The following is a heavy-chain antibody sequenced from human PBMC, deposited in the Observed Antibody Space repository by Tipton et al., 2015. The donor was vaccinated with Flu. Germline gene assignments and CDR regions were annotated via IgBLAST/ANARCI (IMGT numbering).Heavy chain of an antibody. Sequence: SLRLSCAASGFTFSSYAMHWVRQAPGKGLEWVAVISYDGSNKYYADSVKGRFTISRDNSKNTLYLQMNSLRAEDTAVYYCARPPVYCSGGSCKKDYYGMDVWDQGP. CDR2: ISYDGSNK. D-gene: IGHD2-15*01. V-gene: IGHV3-30-3*01. CDR1: GFTFSSYA. CDR3: ARPPVYCSGGSCKKDYYGMDV. J-gene: IGHJ6*02.